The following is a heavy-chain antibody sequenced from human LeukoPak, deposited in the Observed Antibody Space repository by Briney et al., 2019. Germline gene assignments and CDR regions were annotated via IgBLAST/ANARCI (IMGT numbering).Heavy chain of an antibody. CDR3: TIEYSSSWYLDY. D-gene: IGHD6-13*01. CDR2: IKTKTNSYAT. V-gene: IGHV3-73*01. Sequence: GGSLRHSRAASGFTFSGSAIHRVRQASGKGLEWVGRIKTKTNSYATAYAASVKGRFTISRDDAKNTAYLQMNSLKSEDTAVYYCTIEYSSSWYLDYWGQGTLVTVSS. J-gene: IGHJ4*02. CDR1: GFTFSGSA.